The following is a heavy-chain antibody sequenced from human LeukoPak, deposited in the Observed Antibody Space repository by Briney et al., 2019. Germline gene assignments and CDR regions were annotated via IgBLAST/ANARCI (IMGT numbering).Heavy chain of an antibody. J-gene: IGHJ4*02. D-gene: IGHD2-2*01. CDR3: ARGRPKYQLPPAFDY. V-gene: IGHV3-48*04. CDR1: GFTFSTYN. CDR2: ISSSSTI. Sequence: GGSLRLSCAASGFTFSTYNMNWVRQAPGKGLEWVSYISSSSTIYYADSVKGRFTISRDNAKNSLYLQMNSLRAEDTAVYYCARGRPKYQLPPAFDYWGQGTLVTVSS.